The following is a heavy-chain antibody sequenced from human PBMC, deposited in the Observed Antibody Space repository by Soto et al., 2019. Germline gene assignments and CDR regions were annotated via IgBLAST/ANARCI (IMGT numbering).Heavy chain of an antibody. J-gene: IGHJ6*02. CDR1: GGSFSGYY. Sequence: SETLSLTCAVYGGSFSGYYWSWIRQPPGKGLEWIGEINHSGSTNYNPSLKSRVTISVDTSKNQFSLKLSSVTAADTAVYYCARGRGSSYYYYGMDVWGQGTTVTVSS. V-gene: IGHV4-34*01. CDR3: ARGRGSSYYYYGMDV. D-gene: IGHD6-6*01. CDR2: INHSGST.